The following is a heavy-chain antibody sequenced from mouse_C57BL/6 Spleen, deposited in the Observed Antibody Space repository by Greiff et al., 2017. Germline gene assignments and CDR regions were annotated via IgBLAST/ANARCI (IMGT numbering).Heavy chain of an antibody. Sequence: QVQLQQSGAELVKPGASVKISCKASGYAFSSYWMNWVKQRPGKGLEWIGQIYPGDGDTNYNGKFKGKATLTADKSSSTAYMQLSSLTSEDSAVYFCAPIYYDYGVPFAYWGQGTLVTVSA. J-gene: IGHJ3*01. V-gene: IGHV1-80*01. CDR1: GYAFSSYW. CDR2: IYPGDGDT. D-gene: IGHD2-4*01. CDR3: APIYYDYGVPFAY.